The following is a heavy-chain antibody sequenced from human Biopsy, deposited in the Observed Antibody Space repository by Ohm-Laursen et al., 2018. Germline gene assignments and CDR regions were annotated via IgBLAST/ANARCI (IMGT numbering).Heavy chain of an antibody. CDR2: IYSGGNT. D-gene: IGHD2/OR15-2a*01. V-gene: IGHV4-61*01. Sequence: SETLSLTCTLSGYSIIPSGPENWSWIRQPPGQGLQYIGFIYSGGNTNYSPSLRSRVTMSVDTSKNQFSLRLNPVTAADTAVYYCARGMRTTGWPYIDYWGQGILVTVSS. CDR1: GYSIIPSGPEN. CDR3: ARGMRTTGWPYIDY. J-gene: IGHJ4*02.